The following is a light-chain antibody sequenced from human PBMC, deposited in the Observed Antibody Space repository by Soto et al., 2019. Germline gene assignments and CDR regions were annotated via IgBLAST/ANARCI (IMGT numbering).Light chain of an antibody. V-gene: IGKV3-15*01. CDR2: SAS. Sequence: EIVMTQSPATLSLSPGQRATLSCRASQSVSSKLAWYQQRPGQAPRLLIYSASTRATGIPARFSGCGSGTEFTLTISSLQSEDFAVYYCHQYNHWLTWTFGQGTKVEIK. CDR3: HQYNHWLTWT. CDR1: QSVSSK. J-gene: IGKJ1*01.